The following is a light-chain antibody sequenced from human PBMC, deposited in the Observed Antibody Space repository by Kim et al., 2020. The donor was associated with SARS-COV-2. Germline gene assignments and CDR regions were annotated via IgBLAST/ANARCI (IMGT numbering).Light chain of an antibody. V-gene: IGLV6-57*03. CDR3: QSYDNTNWV. CDR2: EDN. Sequence: GKPVTVSAARSSGVIASSYVQWFQQRPASAPTTVIYEDNHRPSGVPDRFSGSTDRSSNSASLTISGLEFEDEADYYCQSYDNTNWVLGGGTQLTVL. J-gene: IGLJ3*02. CDR1: SGVIASSY.